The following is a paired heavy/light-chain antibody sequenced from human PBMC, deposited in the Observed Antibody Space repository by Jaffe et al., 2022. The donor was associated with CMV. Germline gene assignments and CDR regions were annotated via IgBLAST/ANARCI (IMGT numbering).Heavy chain of an antibody. CDR3: TTVDSSGWYSLDY. J-gene: IGHJ4*02. D-gene: IGHD6-19*01. Sequence: EVQLVESGGGLVNPGGSLRLSCAASGFNFRNAWMAWVRQAPGKGLEWVGRIKTNTDGGTTDYAAPVKGRFTLSRDDSRNTLYLQLNSLKTEDTAVYYCTTVDSSGWYSLDYWGQGTLL. CDR2: IKTNTDGGTT. V-gene: IGHV3-15*01. CDR1: GFNFRNAW.
Light chain of an antibody. Sequence: QAVLTQPPSVSGAPGQRVTISCTGSNSNIGAGYHVHWYQHLPGTAPKLLIYGDTIRPSRVPDRFSGSRSGASASLAITGLQAEDEAYYYCQSSDSSLGRSVVFGGGTKVTVL. CDR3: QSSDSSLGRSVV. CDR2: GDT. CDR1: NSNIGAGYH. V-gene: IGLV1-40*01. J-gene: IGLJ2*01.